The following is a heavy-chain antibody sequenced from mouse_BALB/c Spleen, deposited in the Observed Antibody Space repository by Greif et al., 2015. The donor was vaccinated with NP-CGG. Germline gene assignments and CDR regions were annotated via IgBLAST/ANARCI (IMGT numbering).Heavy chain of an antibody. CDR2: IYPGDGDT. J-gene: IGHJ4*01. V-gene: IGHV1-82*01. CDR3: ARGGDEVDY. Sequence: VQLQESGPELVKPGASVKISCKASGYAFSSSWMNWVKQRPGQGLEWIGRIYPGDGDTNYNGKFKGKATLTADKSSSTAYMQLSSLTSVDSAVYFGARGGDEVDYWGQGTSVTVSS. CDR1: GYAFSSSW.